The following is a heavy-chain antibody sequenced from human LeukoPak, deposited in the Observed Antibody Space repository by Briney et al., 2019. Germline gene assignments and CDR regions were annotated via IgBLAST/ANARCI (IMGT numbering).Heavy chain of an antibody. D-gene: IGHD2-15*01. CDR3: AREIGGYCSGGTCYSPYNYGMDV. CDR1: GFTFSTYG. J-gene: IGHJ6*02. V-gene: IGHV3-33*01. Sequence: PGRSLRPSCAASGFTFSTYGMHWVRQAPGKGLEWVSVIWYDGDNKYYADSVRGRFTISRDNSKNTLYLQMNSLRAEDTAVYYCAREIGGYCSGGTCYSPYNYGMDVWGQGTTVTVSS. CDR2: IWYDGDNK.